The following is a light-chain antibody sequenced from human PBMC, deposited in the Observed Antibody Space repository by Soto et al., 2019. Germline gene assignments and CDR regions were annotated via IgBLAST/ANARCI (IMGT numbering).Light chain of an antibody. CDR3: QKYNSAPWT. CDR2: AAS. J-gene: IGKJ1*01. CDR1: QGISNY. Sequence: DIQMTQSPSSLSASVGDRVTITCRASQGISNYLAWYQQRTGKVPKILIYAASTLQSGVPSRFSGSGSGTDFTLPLSRLQPEDVPTDYCQKYNSAPWTFGQGTKVDI. V-gene: IGKV1-27*01.